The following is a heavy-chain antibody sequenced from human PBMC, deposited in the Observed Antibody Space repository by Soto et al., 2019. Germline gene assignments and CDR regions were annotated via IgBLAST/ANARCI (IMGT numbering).Heavy chain of an antibody. CDR3: ARDGPYYYGSGSFYGMDV. Sequence: PGGSLRLSCAASGFTFSSYSMNWVRQAPGKGLEWVSSISSSSSYIYYADSVKGRFTISRDNAKNSLYLQMNSLRAEDTAVYYCARDGPYYYGSGSFYGMDVWGQGTTVTV. CDR2: ISSSSSYI. V-gene: IGHV3-21*01. J-gene: IGHJ6*02. D-gene: IGHD3-10*01. CDR1: GFTFSSYS.